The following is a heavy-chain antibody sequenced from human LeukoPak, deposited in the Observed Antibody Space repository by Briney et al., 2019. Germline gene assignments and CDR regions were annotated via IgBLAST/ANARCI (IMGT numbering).Heavy chain of an antibody. J-gene: IGHJ4*02. D-gene: IGHD5-18*01. CDR3: ARPGGGVDTAMGFDY. CDR2: ISYDGSNK. CDR1: GFTFSSYA. V-gene: IGHV3-30-3*01. Sequence: GGSLRLSCAASGFTFSSYAMHWVRQAPGKGLEWVAVISYDGSNKYYAGSVKGRFTISRDNSKNTLYLQMNSLRAEDTAVYYCARPGGGVDTAMGFDYWGQGTLVTVSS.